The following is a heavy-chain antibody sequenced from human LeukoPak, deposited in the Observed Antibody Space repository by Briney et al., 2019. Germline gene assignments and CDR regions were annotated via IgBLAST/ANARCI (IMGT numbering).Heavy chain of an antibody. V-gene: IGHV3-66*01. CDR3: ARDPAYYYDSSGYYFFDY. CDR1: GFTVSSNY. CDR2: IYRGGEA. Sequence: GGSLRLSCAASGFTVSSNYMSWVRQAPGKGLECVSIIYRGGEAYYADSVRDRFTISRDNSKNTLYLQMNSLRAEDTAVYHCARDPAYYYDSSGYYFFDYWGQGTLVTVSS. J-gene: IGHJ4*02. D-gene: IGHD3-22*01.